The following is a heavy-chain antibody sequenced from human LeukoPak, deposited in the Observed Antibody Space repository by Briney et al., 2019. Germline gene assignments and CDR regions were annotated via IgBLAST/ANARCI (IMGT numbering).Heavy chain of an antibody. Sequence: KPSETLSLTCAVSGYSITSGYYWAWIRQPPGKGLEWIGSIYHSGSNYYNPSLRSRVAISVDTSRNQFSLKLNSVTAADTATYFCARDRVPPYCGSDCYSGLDYWGQGTLVTVSS. D-gene: IGHD2-21*02. J-gene: IGHJ4*02. CDR1: GYSITSGYY. CDR2: IYHSGSN. V-gene: IGHV4-38-2*02. CDR3: ARDRVPPYCGSDCYSGLDY.